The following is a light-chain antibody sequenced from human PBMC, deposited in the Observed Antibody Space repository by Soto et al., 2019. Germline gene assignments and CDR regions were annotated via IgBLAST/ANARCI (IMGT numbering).Light chain of an antibody. CDR3: SSFTSSSTLVV. CDR1: SRDVGGYNY. J-gene: IGLJ1*01. CDR2: EVS. V-gene: IGLV2-14*01. Sequence: QSALTKPASVSGSPGQSITISCTGTSRDVGGYNYVSWYQQHPDRAPKVLIYEVSNRPSGVSNRCSGSKSGNTASLTISGLQAEDEADYYCSSFTSSSTLVVFGTGTKLTVL.